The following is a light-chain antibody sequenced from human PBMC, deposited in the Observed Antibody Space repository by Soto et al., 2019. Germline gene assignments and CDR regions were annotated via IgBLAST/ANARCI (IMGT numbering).Light chain of an antibody. CDR3: HQYNSNPDP. CDR1: QSISSW. J-gene: IGKJ2*01. Sequence: DIQMTQSPSTLSASVGDRVTITCRASQSISSWLAWYQQKPGKAPKLLIYDASSLESGVPSRFSGSGSGTEFTLPTSSLQPDDFATYYGHQYNSNPDPFAQGTKLE. CDR2: DAS. V-gene: IGKV1-5*01.